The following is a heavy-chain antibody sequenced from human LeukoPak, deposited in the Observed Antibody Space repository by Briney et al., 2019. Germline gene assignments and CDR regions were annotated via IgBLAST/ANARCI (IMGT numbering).Heavy chain of an antibody. D-gene: IGHD3-3*01. J-gene: IGHJ4*02. Sequence: PGGSLRLSCAASGFTFSSYSMNWVRQAPGKGLEWVSYISSSSSTIYYADSVKGRFTISRDNAKNSLYLQMNSLRAEDTAVYYCARDKGRMEWLEAVGHPYWGQGTLVTVSS. CDR3: ARDKGRMEWLEAVGHPY. CDR1: GFTFSSYS. CDR2: ISSSSSTI. V-gene: IGHV3-48*01.